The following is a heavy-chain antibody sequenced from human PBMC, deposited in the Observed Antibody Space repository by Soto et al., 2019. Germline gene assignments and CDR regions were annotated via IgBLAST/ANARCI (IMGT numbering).Heavy chain of an antibody. D-gene: IGHD4-17*01. J-gene: IGHJ5*02. CDR3: ARSPTSAYGDYDDWFDP. Sequence: SETLSLTCTVSGGSISSYYWSWIRQPPGKGLEWIGYIYYSGSTNYNPSLKSRVTISVDTSKNQFSLKLSSVTAADTAVYYCARSPTSAYGDYDDWFDPWGQGTLVTVSS. V-gene: IGHV4-59*01. CDR1: GGSISSYY. CDR2: IYYSGST.